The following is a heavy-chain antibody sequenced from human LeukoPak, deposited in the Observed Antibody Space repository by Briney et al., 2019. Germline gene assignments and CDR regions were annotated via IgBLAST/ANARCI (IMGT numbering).Heavy chain of an antibody. J-gene: IGHJ3*02. CDR3: ARGLTMIVVVTADAFDI. Sequence: PGGSLRLSGAASGFTFSSYSMNWVRQAPGKGLEWGSSISSSSSYIYYADSVKGRFTISRDNAKNSLYLQMNSLRAEDTAVYYCARGLTMIVVVTADAFDIWGQGTMVTVSS. D-gene: IGHD3-22*01. V-gene: IGHV3-21*01. CDR1: GFTFSSYS. CDR2: ISSSSSYI.